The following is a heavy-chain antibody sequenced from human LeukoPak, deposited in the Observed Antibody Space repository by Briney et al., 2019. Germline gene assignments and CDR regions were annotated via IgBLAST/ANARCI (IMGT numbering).Heavy chain of an antibody. CDR3: ARLIAAAGTPDY. CDR2: IIPIFGTA. V-gene: IGHV1-69*13. J-gene: IGHJ4*02. D-gene: IGHD6-13*01. Sequence: WASVTVSCKASGGTFSSYAISWVRQAPGQGLEWMGGIIPIFGTANYAQKFQGRVTITADESTSTAYMELSSLRSEDTAVYYCARLIAAAGTPDYWGQGTLVTVSS. CDR1: GGTFSSYA.